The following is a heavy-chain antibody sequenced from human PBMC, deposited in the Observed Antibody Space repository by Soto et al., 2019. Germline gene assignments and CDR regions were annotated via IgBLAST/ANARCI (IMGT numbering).Heavy chain of an antibody. CDR2: INHSGST. Sequence: SETLSLTCAVYGGSFSGYYWSWIRQPPGKGLEWIGEINHSGSTNYNPSLKSRVTISVDTSKNQFSLKLSSVTAADTAVYYCARGPGPTKKYNWFDPWGQGTLVT. J-gene: IGHJ5*02. CDR3: ARGPGPTKKYNWFDP. CDR1: GGSFSGYY. V-gene: IGHV4-34*01.